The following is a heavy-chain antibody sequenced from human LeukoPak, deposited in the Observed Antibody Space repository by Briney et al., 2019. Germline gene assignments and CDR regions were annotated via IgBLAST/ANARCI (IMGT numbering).Heavy chain of an antibody. V-gene: IGHV4-34*01. CDR2: INHSGST. CDR3: ARMVPAAQEGAFDI. J-gene: IGHJ3*02. CDR1: GGSFSGYY. Sequence: SETLSLTCAVYGGSFSGYYWSWIRQPPGKGLEWIGEINHSGSTNYNPSLKSRVTISVDTSKNQFSLKLSSVTAADTAVYYCARMVPAAQEGAFDIWGQGTMVTVSS. D-gene: IGHD2-2*01.